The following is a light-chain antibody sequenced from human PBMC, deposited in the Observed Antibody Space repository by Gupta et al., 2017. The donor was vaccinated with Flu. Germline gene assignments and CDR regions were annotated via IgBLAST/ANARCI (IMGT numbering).Light chain of an antibody. CDR1: SSDVGGYNY. V-gene: IGLV2-14*01. CDR2: EVS. J-gene: IGLJ2*01. CDR3: SSYTSSTSVV. Sequence: QSALTQPASVSGSPGQPITISRTGPSSDVGGYNYVSWYQQHPGKAPQLMIYEVSNRPSGVSNRFSGSKSGNTASLTISGLQAEDEADYYCSSYTSSTSVVFGGGTKLTVL.